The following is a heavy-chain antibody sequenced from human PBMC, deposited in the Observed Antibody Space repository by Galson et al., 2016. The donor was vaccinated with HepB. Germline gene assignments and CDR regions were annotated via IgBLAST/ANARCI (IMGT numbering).Heavy chain of an antibody. D-gene: IGHD4-17*01. V-gene: IGHV4-61*01. CDR3: ARERFGPGGDSGDYFVRFFDY. CDR2: IYYRGST. J-gene: IGHJ4*02. CDR1: GGSVNRNNYY. Sequence: SETLSLTCTVSGGSVNRNNYYWTWIRQPPGKGLEWIGYIYYRGSTNSNPSLKSRVTMSLDTSKNQFPLKLSSVTAAETAVYYCARERFGPGGDSGDYFVRFFDYWGQGTLVTVSS.